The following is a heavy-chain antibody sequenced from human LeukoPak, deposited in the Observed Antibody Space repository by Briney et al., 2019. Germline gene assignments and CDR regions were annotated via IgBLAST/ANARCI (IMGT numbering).Heavy chain of an antibody. D-gene: IGHD2-2*02. CDR3: ARRKGQLLYGYYYYYYYMDV. J-gene: IGHJ6*03. V-gene: IGHV3-21*01. Sequence: GGSLRLSCAASGFTSSSYSMNWVRQAPGKGLEWVSSISSSSSYIYYADSVKGRFTISRDNAKNSLYLQMNSLRAEDTAVYYCARRKGQLLYGYYYYYYYMDVWGKGTTVTVSS. CDR2: ISSSSSYI. CDR1: GFTSSSYS.